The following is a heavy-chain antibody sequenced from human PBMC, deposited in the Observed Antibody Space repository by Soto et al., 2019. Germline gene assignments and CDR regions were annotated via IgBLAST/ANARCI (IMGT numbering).Heavy chain of an antibody. J-gene: IGHJ6*02. CDR2: INPNSGGT. CDR1: GYTFTGYY. CDR3: ASDHGATGTIYYYGMDV. Sequence: ASVKVSCKASGYTFTGYYMHWVRQAPGQGLEWMGWINPNSGGTNYAQKFQGWVTMTRDTSISTAYMELSRLRSDDTAVYYCASDHGATGTIYYYGMDVWGQGTTVTVSS. D-gene: IGHD1-1*01. V-gene: IGHV1-2*04.